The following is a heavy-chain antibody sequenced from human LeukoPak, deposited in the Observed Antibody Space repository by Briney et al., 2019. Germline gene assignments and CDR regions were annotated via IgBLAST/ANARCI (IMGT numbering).Heavy chain of an antibody. Sequence: PSETLSLTCAVYGGSFSGYYWSWIRQPPGKGLEWIGEINHSGSTNYNPSLKSRVTISVDTSKNQFSLKLSSVTAADTAVHYCAGSGSYFSSYYYMDVWGKGTTVTVSS. J-gene: IGHJ6*03. CDR3: AGSGSYFSSYYYMDV. D-gene: IGHD3-10*01. CDR1: GGSFSGYY. CDR2: INHSGST. V-gene: IGHV4-34*01.